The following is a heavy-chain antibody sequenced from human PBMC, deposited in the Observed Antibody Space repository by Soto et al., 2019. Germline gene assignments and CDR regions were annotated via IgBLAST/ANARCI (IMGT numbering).Heavy chain of an antibody. Sequence: QMQLVESGGGVVQPGRSLRLSCAASGFTFSNYGMHWVRQVPGKGLEWVAIIWYDGSTKYYADSVKGRFTISRDNSKNKVYLQMNSRRAEDTAMYYCAAGEPLNYRGQGTLVTVSS. J-gene: IGHJ4*02. CDR3: AAGEPLNY. CDR1: GFTFSNYG. CDR2: IWYDGSTK. D-gene: IGHD3-10*01. V-gene: IGHV3-33*01.